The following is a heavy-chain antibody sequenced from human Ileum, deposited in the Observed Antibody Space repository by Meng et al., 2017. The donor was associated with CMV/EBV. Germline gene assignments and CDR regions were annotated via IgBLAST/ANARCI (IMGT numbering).Heavy chain of an antibody. J-gene: IGHJ4*02. CDR1: GDSIGTNSHY. Sequence: QVQLQGPGPALVKPSETLSLTCTVSGDSIGTNSHYWSWIRQPPGKGLEYIGYIHYGGSTHYNPSLKSRFSISVDRSKNQFSLKVTSVIAADTALYYCARRGDAEEFDYWGQGALVTVSS. CDR3: ARRGDAEEFDY. D-gene: IGHD3-16*01. CDR2: IHYGGST. V-gene: IGHV4-30-4*08.